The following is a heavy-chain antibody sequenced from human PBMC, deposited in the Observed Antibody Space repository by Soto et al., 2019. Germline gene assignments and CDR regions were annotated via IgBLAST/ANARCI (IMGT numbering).Heavy chain of an antibody. CDR2: IYYSGST. CDR1: GGSVSSGSYY. Sequence: WETLSLTCTVSGGSVSSGSYYWSWIRQPPGKGLEWIGYIYYSGSTNYNPSLKSRVTISVDTSKNQFSLKLSSVTAADTAVYYCARVPWVSSSGWYEEGPYYFDYCGQRTLVTVSS. J-gene: IGHJ4*02. D-gene: IGHD6-19*01. V-gene: IGHV4-61*01. CDR3: ARVPWVSSSGWYEEGPYYFDY.